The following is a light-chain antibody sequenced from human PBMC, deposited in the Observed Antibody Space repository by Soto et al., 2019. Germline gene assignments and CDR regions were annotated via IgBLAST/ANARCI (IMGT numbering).Light chain of an antibody. V-gene: IGKV3-20*01. CDR2: GAS. CDR1: QSASSSY. CDR3: HQYGSSPSYT. J-gene: IGKJ2*01. Sequence: EIVWTQSPGTLSLSPGERATLSCRASQSASSSYLAWYQQKPGQAPRLLSYGASSRATGIPDRFSGSGSWKDFTLTISRLEPEDFAVYYCHQYGSSPSYTFGQGTKLEIK.